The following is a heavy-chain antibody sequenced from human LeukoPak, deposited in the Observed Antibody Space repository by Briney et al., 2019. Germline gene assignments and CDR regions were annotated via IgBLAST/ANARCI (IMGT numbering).Heavy chain of an antibody. D-gene: IGHD3-3*01. CDR1: GYTFTSYY. J-gene: IGHJ6*03. Sequence: GASVKVSCKASGYTFTSYYMHWVRQAPGQGLEWMGWINPNSGGTNYAQKFQGRVTMTRDTSISTAYMELSRLRSDDTAVYYCARDRKYYDFWSGSYYYYMDVWGKGTTVTVSS. V-gene: IGHV1-2*02. CDR3: ARDRKYYDFWSGSYYYYMDV. CDR2: INPNSGGT.